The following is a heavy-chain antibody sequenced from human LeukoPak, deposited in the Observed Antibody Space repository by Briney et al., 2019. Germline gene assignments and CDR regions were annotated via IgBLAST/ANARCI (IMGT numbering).Heavy chain of an antibody. D-gene: IGHD3-10*02. CDR1: GFTFSSYE. CDR3: AELGITMIGGV. J-gene: IGHJ6*04. V-gene: IGHV3-48*03. CDR2: ISSSGSTI. Sequence: PGGSLRLSCASSGFTFSSYEMNWVCQAPGTGLEWVSYISSSGSTIYYADSVKGRFTISRDNAKNSLYLQMNSLRAEDTAVYYCAELGITMIGGVWGKGTTVTISS.